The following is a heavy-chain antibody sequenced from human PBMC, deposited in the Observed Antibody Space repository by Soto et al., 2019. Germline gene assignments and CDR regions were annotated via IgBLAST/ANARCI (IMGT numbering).Heavy chain of an antibody. J-gene: IGHJ4*02. CDR2: IYYSGST. D-gene: IGHD1-20*01. Sequence: SETLSLTCTVSGGSISSYYWSWIRQPPGKGLEWIGYIYYSGSTNYNPSLKSRVTISVDTSKNQFSLKLSSVTAADTAVYYCARESPGITGTTGFDYWGQGTLVTVSS. CDR3: ARESPGITGTTGFDY. V-gene: IGHV4-59*01. CDR1: GGSISSYY.